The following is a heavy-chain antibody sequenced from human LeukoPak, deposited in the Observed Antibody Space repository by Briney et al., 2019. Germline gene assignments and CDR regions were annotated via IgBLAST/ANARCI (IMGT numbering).Heavy chain of an antibody. CDR3: AGAGADSGSYYNYYYYYYMDV. CDR1: GGSISSYY. CDR2: IYYSGTT. D-gene: IGHD1-26*01. Sequence: PSETLSLTCTVSGGSISSYYWSWIRQPPGKGLEWIGYIYYSGTTNYNPSLKSRVTMSVDTSKNQFSLKLSSVTAADTAVYYCAGAGADSGSYYNYYYYYYMDVWGKGTTVTISS. V-gene: IGHV4-59*12. J-gene: IGHJ6*03.